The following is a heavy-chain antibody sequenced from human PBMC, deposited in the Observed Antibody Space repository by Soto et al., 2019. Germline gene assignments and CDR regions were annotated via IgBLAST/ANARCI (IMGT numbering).Heavy chain of an antibody. CDR2: ISSNGGST. V-gene: IGHV3-64D*08. D-gene: IGHD3-10*01. Sequence: GGSLRLSCSASGFTFSSYAMHWVRQAPGKGLEYVSAISSNGGSTYYADSVKGRFTISRDNSKNTLYLQMSSLRAEDTAVYYCVKDLGVRGAGPRDDAFDIWGQGTMVTVSS. CDR3: VKDLGVRGAGPRDDAFDI. J-gene: IGHJ3*02. CDR1: GFTFSSYA.